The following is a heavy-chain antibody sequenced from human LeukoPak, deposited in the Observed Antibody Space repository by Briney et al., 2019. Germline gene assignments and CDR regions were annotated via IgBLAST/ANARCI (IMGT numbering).Heavy chain of an antibody. J-gene: IGHJ4*02. V-gene: IGHV4-59*01. Sequence: SETLSLTCTVSGGSISSYYWSWIRQPPGKGLEWIGYIYYSGSTNYNPSLKSRVTISVDTSKNQFSLKLSSVTAADTAVYYCAREVPRYYDSSGYYDYWGQGTLVTVS. CDR1: GGSISSYY. D-gene: IGHD3-22*01. CDR2: IYYSGST. CDR3: AREVPRYYDSSGYYDY.